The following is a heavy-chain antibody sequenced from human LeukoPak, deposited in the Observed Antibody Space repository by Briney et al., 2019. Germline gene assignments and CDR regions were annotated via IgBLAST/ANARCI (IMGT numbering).Heavy chain of an antibody. Sequence: PGGSLRLSCAASGFTFSSYAMSWVRQAPGKGLEWVSAISGSGGSTYYADSVKGRFTISRDNSKNTLYLQMNSLRAEDTAVYYCAKVYGLLLAHRPFDYWGQGTLVTVPS. V-gene: IGHV3-23*01. D-gene: IGHD2-15*01. CDR1: GFTFSSYA. CDR3: AKVYGLLLAHRPFDY. J-gene: IGHJ4*02. CDR2: ISGSGGST.